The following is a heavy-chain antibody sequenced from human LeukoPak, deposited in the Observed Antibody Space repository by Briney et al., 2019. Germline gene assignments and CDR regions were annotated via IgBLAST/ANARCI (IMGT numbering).Heavy chain of an antibody. Sequence: SVKVACKASGYTFTRYDINWVRQATGQGLEWMGGIIPIFGTANYAQKLQGRVTITADESTSTAYMELSSLRSEDTAVYYCARLQGRGTGYSPSSFDYWGQGTLVTVSS. V-gene: IGHV1-69*13. D-gene: IGHD3/OR15-3a*01. J-gene: IGHJ4*02. CDR3: ARLQGRGTGYSPSSFDY. CDR2: IIPIFGTA. CDR1: GYTFTRYD.